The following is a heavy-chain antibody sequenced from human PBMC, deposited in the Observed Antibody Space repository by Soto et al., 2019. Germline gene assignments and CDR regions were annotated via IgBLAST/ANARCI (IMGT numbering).Heavy chain of an antibody. CDR3: ARESQSSGWSWFDY. Sequence: QVQLVQSGAEVKKPGASVKVSCKASGYTFTNYYIHWVRQAPGQGLEWMGMINPSGGSTSYTRKFQGRVTLTRDTSTSTVYMEVSRLRSDDTAVYYCARESQSSGWSWFDYWGQGTLVTVSS. D-gene: IGHD6-19*01. V-gene: IGHV1-46*01. CDR2: INPSGGST. J-gene: IGHJ4*02. CDR1: GYTFTNYY.